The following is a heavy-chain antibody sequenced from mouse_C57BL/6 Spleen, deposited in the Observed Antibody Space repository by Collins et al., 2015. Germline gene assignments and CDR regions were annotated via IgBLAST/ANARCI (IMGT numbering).Heavy chain of an antibody. CDR3: TRRPLYYGSLDY. J-gene: IGHJ2*01. D-gene: IGHD1-1*01. CDR1: GFTFSDAW. CDR2: IRNKANNHAT. Sequence: EVKLEESGGGLVQPGGSMKLSCAASGFTFSDAWMDWVRQSPEKGLEWVAEIRNKANNHATYYAESVKGRFTISRDDSKSSVYLQMNSLRAEDTGIYYCTRRPLYYGSLDYWGQGTTLTVSS. V-gene: IGHV6-6*01.